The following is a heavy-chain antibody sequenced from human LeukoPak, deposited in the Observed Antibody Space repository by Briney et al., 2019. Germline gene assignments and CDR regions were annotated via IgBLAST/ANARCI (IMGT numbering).Heavy chain of an antibody. V-gene: IGHV3-7*01. CDR1: GFIFKKYW. CDR3: ARETPRRGETRDGYR. J-gene: IGHJ4*02. Sequence: GGSLRLSCAASGFIFKKYWMNWVRQVPGKGLECLANIKEDGSETYYADSVKGRFTISRDNPKNLLFLQINSLRVEDAAVYYCARETPRRGETRDGYRWGQGTVVTVSS. D-gene: IGHD5-24*01. CDR2: IKEDGSET.